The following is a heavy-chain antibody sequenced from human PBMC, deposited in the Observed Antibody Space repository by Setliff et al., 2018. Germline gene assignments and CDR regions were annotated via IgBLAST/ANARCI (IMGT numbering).Heavy chain of an antibody. V-gene: IGHV3-23*01. CDR3: AKDPNGDFFGAFDT. CDR2: VSVSGDNT. J-gene: IGHJ5*02. D-gene: IGHD4-17*01. Sequence: PGGSLRLSCAASGLTFNSYAMSWVRQAPGKGLEWVSTVSVSGDNTYYTDSVKGRFTISRDNSKNTLYLQMNGLRAEDSALYYCAKDPNGDFFGAFDTWGQGALVTVSS. CDR1: GLTFNSYA.